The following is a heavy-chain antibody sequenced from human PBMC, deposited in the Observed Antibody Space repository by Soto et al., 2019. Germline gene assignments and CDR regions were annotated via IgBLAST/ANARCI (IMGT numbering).Heavy chain of an antibody. CDR2: IGGDGAST. D-gene: IGHD2-15*01. J-gene: IGHJ5*02. Sequence: EVQLLESGGGLVQPGGSLRLSRAASGFAFSSYAMSWVRQSSGKGLEWVAAIGGDGASTYYADSVRGRFIISRDNSKNTLFLHMTSLRAEDTAVYYCTKDQDGEWWFSQGWFDPWGQGSLVTVSS. CDR3: TKDQDGEWWFSQGWFDP. CDR1: GFAFSSYA. V-gene: IGHV3-23*01.